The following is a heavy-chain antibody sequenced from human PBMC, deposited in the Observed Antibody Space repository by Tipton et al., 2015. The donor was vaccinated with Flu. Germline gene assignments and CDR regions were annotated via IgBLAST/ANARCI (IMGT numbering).Heavy chain of an antibody. J-gene: IGHJ4*02. CDR1: GGSISDSSYY. V-gene: IGHV4-61*02. Sequence: TLSLTCTVSGGSISDSSYYWGWIRQPAGKGLEWIGRIYTTGTTKYNPSLMSRVTMSVDTSKNQFSLKLTSVTAADTAIYYCARLSYYDVDLKNFYFDYWGQGALVTVSS. CDR3: ARLSYYDVDLKNFYFDY. CDR2: IYTTGTT. D-gene: IGHD3-10*02.